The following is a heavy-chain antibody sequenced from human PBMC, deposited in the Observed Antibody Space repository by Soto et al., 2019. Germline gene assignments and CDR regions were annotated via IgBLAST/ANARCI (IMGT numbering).Heavy chain of an antibody. Sequence: PSETLSLTCTVSGGSISTYYWTWIRQPPGKGLEWIGYVHYSGTTNYNPSLKSRVTMSVDTSKNQFSLKLRSVTAADTAVYYCARGKFIVPRGQGTLVSVSS. CDR2: VHYSGTT. V-gene: IGHV4-59*01. J-gene: IGHJ5*02. CDR1: GGSISTYY. CDR3: ARGKFIVP. D-gene: IGHD2-15*01.